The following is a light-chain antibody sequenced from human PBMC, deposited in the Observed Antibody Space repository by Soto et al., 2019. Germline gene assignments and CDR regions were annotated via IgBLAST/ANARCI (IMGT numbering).Light chain of an antibody. CDR3: QQYDNPPFN. V-gene: IGKV1-33*01. CDR1: DDIKAY. Sequence: VQMTQSPSSLSASLGDRVTITCQATDDIKAYLNWYHQKPREAPKLLVFDVSTLEAGVPSRFSGSGYAKDFTLTIRSLQPEDTGPYYCQQYDNPPFNLGRGTNVDIK. J-gene: IGKJ3*01. CDR2: DVS.